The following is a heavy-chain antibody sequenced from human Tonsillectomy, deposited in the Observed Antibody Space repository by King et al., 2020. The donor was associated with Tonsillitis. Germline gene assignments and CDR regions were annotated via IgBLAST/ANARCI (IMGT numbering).Heavy chain of an antibody. CDR1: GVTFSTYT. CDR3: AREYGDYGFDY. Sequence: VQLVQSGAEVKKPGSSVKVSCKASGVTFSTYTITWVRQAPGQGLEWMGGIVPLFGTTNYAQKFQGRVTITADGSTSTAYMELSSLRSDDTAVYYCAREYGDYGFDYWGQGTLVTVSS. V-gene: IGHV1-69*01. D-gene: IGHD4-17*01. J-gene: IGHJ4*02. CDR2: IVPLFGTT.